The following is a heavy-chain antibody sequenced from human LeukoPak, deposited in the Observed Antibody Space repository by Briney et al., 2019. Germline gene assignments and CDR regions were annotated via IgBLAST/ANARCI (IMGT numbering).Heavy chain of an antibody. CDR3: ARSSGSTYCSGGSCYSLQH. CDR1: GYTFTSYA. D-gene: IGHD2-15*01. CDR2: IDAGNGNT. J-gene: IGHJ1*01. Sequence: GASVKVSCKASGYTFTSYAMHWVRQAPGQGLEGMGWIDAGNGNTKYSQKFQGRVTITRDTSASTAYMELSSLRSEDTAVYYCARSSGSTYCSGGSCYSLQHWGQGTLVTVSS. V-gene: IGHV1-3*01.